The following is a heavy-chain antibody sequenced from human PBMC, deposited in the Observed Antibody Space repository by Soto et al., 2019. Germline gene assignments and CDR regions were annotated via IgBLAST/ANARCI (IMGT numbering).Heavy chain of an antibody. CDR3: ARDWVVRSLFDI. Sequence: KVSSKASGGTCSSYAISWVRQAPGQGLEWMGGIIPIFGTANYAQKFQGRVTITADESTSTAYMELSSLRSEDTAVYYCARDWVVRSLFDIWGQGTMVTVSS. CDR2: IIPIFGTA. D-gene: IGHD3-10*01. J-gene: IGHJ3*02. CDR1: GGTCSSYA. V-gene: IGHV1-69*01.